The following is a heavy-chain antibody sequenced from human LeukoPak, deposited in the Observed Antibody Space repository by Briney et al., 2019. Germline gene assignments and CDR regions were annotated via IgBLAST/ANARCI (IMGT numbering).Heavy chain of an antibody. D-gene: IGHD3-10*01. V-gene: IGHV1-2*02. CDR3: ASGSDYYGSGSPRN. Sequence: ASVKVSCKASGYTFTSYYMHWVRQAPGQGLEWMGWINPNSGGTNYAQKFQGRVTMTRDTSISTAYMELSRLRSDDTAVYYCASGSDYYGSGSPRNWGQGTLVTVSS. J-gene: IGHJ4*02. CDR2: INPNSGGT. CDR1: GYTFTSYY.